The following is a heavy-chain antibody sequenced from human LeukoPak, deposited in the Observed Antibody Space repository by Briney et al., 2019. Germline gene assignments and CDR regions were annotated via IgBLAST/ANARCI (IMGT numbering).Heavy chain of an antibody. J-gene: IGHJ4*02. V-gene: IGHV3-23*01. CDR2: ISGSGGST. CDR1: GFTFSSYA. CDR3: AKRSGSTWYGDLDY. Sequence: GGSLRLSCAASGFTFSSYAMSWVRQAPGKGLEWVSAISGSGGSTYYADSVKGRFTISRDNSKNTLYLQMNSLRAVDTAVYYCAKRSGSTWYGDLDYWGQGALVTVSS. D-gene: IGHD6-13*01.